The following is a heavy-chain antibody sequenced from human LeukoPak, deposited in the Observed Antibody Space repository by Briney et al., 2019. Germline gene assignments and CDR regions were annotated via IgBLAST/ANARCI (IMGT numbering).Heavy chain of an antibody. J-gene: IGHJ5*02. CDR1: GYTFTSYD. V-gene: IGHV1-2*06. D-gene: IGHD3-10*01. CDR2: IHPKSGGT. CDR3: ARDSRIRESNWYDP. Sequence: GASVKVSCKASGYTFTSYDINWVRQAPGQGLEWMGRIHPKSGGTKYAENFQGRVSMTRDTSITTAYMELSSLRSDDTAVYYCARDSRIRESNWYDPWGQGTLVTVSP.